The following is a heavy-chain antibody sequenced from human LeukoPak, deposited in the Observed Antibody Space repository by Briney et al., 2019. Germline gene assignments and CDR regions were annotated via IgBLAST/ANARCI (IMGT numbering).Heavy chain of an antibody. CDR2: ITPKTGDT. J-gene: IGHJ6*03. CDR1: GYTFTGHY. CDR3: AREPGGFGMDV. V-gene: IGHV1-2*06. Sequence: ASVKVSCKASGYTFTGHYIHWVRQAPVQGREWRGQITPKTGDTNYPQKFQGRVTMTRDTSISTAYMEMSRLKSDDTAVYYCAREPGGFGMDVWGEGTTVIVSS. D-gene: IGHD2-15*01.